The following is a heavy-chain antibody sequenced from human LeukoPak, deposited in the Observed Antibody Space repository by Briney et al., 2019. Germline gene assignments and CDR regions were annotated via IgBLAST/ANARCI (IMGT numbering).Heavy chain of an antibody. CDR3: ARVHCSSTSCRDAFDI. D-gene: IGHD2-2*01. J-gene: IGHJ3*02. V-gene: IGHV3-21*01. Sequence: GGSLRLSCAASGFTFSSYSMNWVRQAPGKGPEWVSSISSSSSYIYYADSVKGRFTISRDNAKNSLYLQMKSLRAGDTAVYYCARVHCSSTSCRDAFDIWGQGTMVTVSS. CDR1: GFTFSSYS. CDR2: ISSSSSYI.